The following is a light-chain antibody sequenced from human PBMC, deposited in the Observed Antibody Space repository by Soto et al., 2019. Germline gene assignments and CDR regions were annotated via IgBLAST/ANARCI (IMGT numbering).Light chain of an antibody. Sequence: EIVLTQSPATLSVSPGESATLSCRASQNVNIDLVWYQQKPGQAPKVLMFSASARETGIPARFSGGGSETEFTLTISSLQPEDSAVYYCQQYNTWPFTFAPGTKVDIK. V-gene: IGKV3D-15*01. J-gene: IGKJ3*01. CDR3: QQYNTWPFT. CDR2: SAS. CDR1: QNVNID.